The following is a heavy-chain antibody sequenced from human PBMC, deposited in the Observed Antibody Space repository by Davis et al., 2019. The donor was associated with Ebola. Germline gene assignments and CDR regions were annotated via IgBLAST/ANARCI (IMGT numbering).Heavy chain of an antibody. D-gene: IGHD5-18*01. CDR2: IIPILGIA. V-gene: IGHV1-69*04. Sequence: SVKVSCKASGGTFSSYAISWVRQAPGQGLEWMGRIIPILGIANYAQKFQGRVTITADKSTSTAYMELSSLRSEDTAVYYCARGRGTAMVTSWYFDLWGRGTLVTVSS. CDR1: GGTFSSYA. J-gene: IGHJ2*01. CDR3: ARGRGTAMVTSWYFDL.